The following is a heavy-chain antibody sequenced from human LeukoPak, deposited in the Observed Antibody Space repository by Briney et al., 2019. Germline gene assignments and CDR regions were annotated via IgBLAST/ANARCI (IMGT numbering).Heavy chain of an antibody. D-gene: IGHD3-9*01. CDR3: ARDFGTTGYDLYDY. Sequence: GSLRLSCAASGFTFNSYWMSWVRQAPGKGLEWVANINQGGGEKHYVDSVRGRFTISRDNAKNSLYLQMNSLRDEDTSIYYCARDFGTTGYDLYDYWGQGTLVTVSS. V-gene: IGHV3-7*01. CDR2: INQGGGEK. J-gene: IGHJ4*02. CDR1: GFTFNSYW.